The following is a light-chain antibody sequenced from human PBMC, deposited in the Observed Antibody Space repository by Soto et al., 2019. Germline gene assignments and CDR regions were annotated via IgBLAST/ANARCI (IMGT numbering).Light chain of an antibody. V-gene: IGKV1-5*02. CDR3: QQYNRYATWT. J-gene: IGKJ1*01. Sequence: DIHMTQIPSTLPASLGDTVTIIXRASASVSDWLAWYQQKPVXXTKLXXXDAXKLRRGVPSRFTGGGSGTEFILTISSLQPEYFATYFCQQYNRYATWTFGQGTKVDIK. CDR1: ASVSDW. CDR2: DAX.